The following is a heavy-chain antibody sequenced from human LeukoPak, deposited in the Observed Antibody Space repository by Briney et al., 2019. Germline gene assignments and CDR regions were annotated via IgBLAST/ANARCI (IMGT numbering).Heavy chain of an antibody. CDR1: GFTFDDYD. CDR3: AKDHYDSSPNYFDY. Sequence: GGSLRLSCAASGFTFDDYDMHWVRQAPGKGLEWVSLISGDGGSTYYADSVKGRFTISRDNSKTSLYLQMNSLRTEDTALYYCAKDHYDSSPNYFDYWGQGTLVTVSS. D-gene: IGHD3-22*01. CDR2: ISGDGGST. J-gene: IGHJ4*02. V-gene: IGHV3-43*02.